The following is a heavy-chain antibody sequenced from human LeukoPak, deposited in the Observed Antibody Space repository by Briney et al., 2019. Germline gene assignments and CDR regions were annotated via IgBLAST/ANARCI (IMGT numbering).Heavy chain of an antibody. Sequence: PGRSLRLSCAASGFNFSSFGMHWVRQAPGRGLEWVAAIWFDGSNKYYADSVKGRFTISRDNSRNTLYLQMNSLRAEDTAVYYCARDLYSIAVAGGCDYWGQGTLVTVSS. CDR3: ARDLYSIAVAGGCDY. V-gene: IGHV3-33*01. D-gene: IGHD6-19*01. CDR1: GFNFSSFG. CDR2: IWFDGSNK. J-gene: IGHJ4*02.